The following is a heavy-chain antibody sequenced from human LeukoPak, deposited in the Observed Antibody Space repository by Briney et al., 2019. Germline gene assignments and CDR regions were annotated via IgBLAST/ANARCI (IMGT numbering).Heavy chain of an antibody. CDR1: GGSFSGYY. V-gene: IGHV4-34*01. D-gene: IGHD6-13*01. Sequence: SETLSLTCAVYGGSFSGYYWSWIPQPPGKGLEGIGEINHSGSTNYKTSLKSRVTISVDTSTNLFSLKLSSVTAADTAVYYCARLRAVTRSSSWLQVRRRFDYWGQGTLVTVSS. CDR3: ARLRAVTRSSSWLQVRRRFDY. CDR2: INHSGST. J-gene: IGHJ4*02.